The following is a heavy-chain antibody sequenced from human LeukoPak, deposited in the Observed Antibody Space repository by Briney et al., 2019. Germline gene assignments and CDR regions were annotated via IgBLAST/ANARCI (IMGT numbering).Heavy chain of an antibody. Sequence: GASVKVSCKASGGTFSSYAISWVRQAPGQGLEWMGGIIPIFGTANYAQKFQGRVTITADESTSTAYMELSSLRSEDTAVYYCARAPTWGSSPTYYFDYWGQGTLVTVSS. CDR1: GGTFSSYA. D-gene: IGHD3-16*01. V-gene: IGHV1-69*13. CDR3: ARAPTWGSSPTYYFDY. CDR2: IIPIFGTA. J-gene: IGHJ4*02.